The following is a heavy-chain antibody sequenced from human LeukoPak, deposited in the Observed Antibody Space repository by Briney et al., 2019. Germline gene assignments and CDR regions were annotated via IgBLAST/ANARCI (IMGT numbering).Heavy chain of an antibody. CDR3: AKDLSTEQLVPPPDAFDI. CDR1: GFTFSSYA. V-gene: IGHV3-23*01. Sequence: GGSLRLSCAASGFTFSSYAMSWVRQAPGKGLEWVSAISGSGGSTYYADSVKGRFTISRDSSKNTLYLQMNSLRAEDTAVYYCAKDLSTEQLVPPPDAFDIWGQGTMVAVSS. CDR2: ISGSGGST. J-gene: IGHJ3*02. D-gene: IGHD6-6*01.